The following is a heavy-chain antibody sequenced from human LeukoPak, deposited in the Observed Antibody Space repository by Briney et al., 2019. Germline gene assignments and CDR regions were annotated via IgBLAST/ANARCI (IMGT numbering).Heavy chain of an antibody. CDR3: ARGLEPAAGDWWFDP. D-gene: IGHD2-2*01. CDR1: GGTFSSYA. Sequence: ASVNVSCKASGGTFSSYAISWVRQAPGQGLEWMGGIIPIFGTANYAQKFQGRVTITADESTSTAYMELSSLRSEDTAVYYCARGLEPAAGDWWFDPWGQGTLVTVSS. J-gene: IGHJ5*02. CDR2: IIPIFGTA. V-gene: IGHV1-69*13.